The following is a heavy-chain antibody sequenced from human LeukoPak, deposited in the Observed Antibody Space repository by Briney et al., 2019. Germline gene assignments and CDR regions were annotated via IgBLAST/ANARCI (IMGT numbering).Heavy chain of an antibody. CDR2: IKQDGSEK. CDR1: GFTFSSYW. D-gene: IGHD3-9*01. V-gene: IGHV3-7*01. Sequence: GGSLRLSCAASGFTFSSYWMSWVRQAPGKGLEWVANIKQDGSEKYYVDSVKGRFTISRDNAKNSLYLQMNSLTAEDTAVYYCARPHYDILTGGIGGVDYWGQGTLVTVSS. CDR3: ARPHYDILTGGIGGVDY. J-gene: IGHJ4*02.